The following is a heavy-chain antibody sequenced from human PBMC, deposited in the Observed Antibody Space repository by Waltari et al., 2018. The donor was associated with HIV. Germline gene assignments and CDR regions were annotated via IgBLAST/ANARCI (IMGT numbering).Heavy chain of an antibody. CDR2: IGRSSSSI. Sequence: EVQLVESGGGLVQPGGSLRLSCAAAGFTFSNYTMNWVRQDPGKGLECVSYIGRSSSSIFYADSVKGRFTISRDNAKNSLYLQMNSLRVEDTAVYYCARDINGGWGYWGQGTLVTVAS. CDR3: ARDINGGWGY. V-gene: IGHV3-48*01. J-gene: IGHJ4*02. D-gene: IGHD7-27*01. CDR1: GFTFSNYT.